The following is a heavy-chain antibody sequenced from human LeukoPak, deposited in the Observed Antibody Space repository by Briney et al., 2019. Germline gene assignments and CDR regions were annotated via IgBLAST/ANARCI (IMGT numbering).Heavy chain of an antibody. J-gene: IGHJ4*02. V-gene: IGHV3-30*18. CDR1: GFTFSSYG. D-gene: IGHD1-7*01. Sequence: PGGSLRLSCAASGFTFSSYGMHWVRQAPGKGLEWVAVISYDGSNKYYADSVKGRFTISRDNSKNTLYLQMNSLRAEDTAVYYCAKDRHNWNSRYYFDYWGQGTLVTVSS. CDR3: AKDRHNWNSRYYFDY. CDR2: ISYDGSNK.